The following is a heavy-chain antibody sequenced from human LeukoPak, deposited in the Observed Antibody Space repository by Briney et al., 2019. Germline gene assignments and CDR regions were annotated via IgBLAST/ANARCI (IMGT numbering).Heavy chain of an antibody. CDR1: GFTLSNYW. V-gene: IGHV3-7*03. CDR2: IKQDGSED. J-gene: IGHJ6*02. CDR3: ARNNGMDV. Sequence: PGGSLRLSCAASGFTLSNYWMSWVRQASGKGLDWVANIKQDGSEDYYVDSVKGRFTISRDNAKNSLYLQMNSLRAEDTAVYYCARNNGMDVWGQGTTVIVSS.